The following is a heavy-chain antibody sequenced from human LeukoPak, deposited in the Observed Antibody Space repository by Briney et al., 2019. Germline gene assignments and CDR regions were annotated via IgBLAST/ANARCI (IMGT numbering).Heavy chain of an antibody. V-gene: IGHV4-34*01. J-gene: IGHJ6*03. Sequence: PSETLSLTCAVSAGSFSGYYWSWVRQPPGKGLEWIGEINHSGSTNYNPSLKSRVSISVDRSKNQFSLRVKSVTAADTAVYYCARAGVVGAKTGFDYYMDVWGIGTTVTVSS. CDR2: INHSGST. CDR3: ARAGVVGAKTGFDYYMDV. CDR1: AGSFSGYY. D-gene: IGHD1-26*01.